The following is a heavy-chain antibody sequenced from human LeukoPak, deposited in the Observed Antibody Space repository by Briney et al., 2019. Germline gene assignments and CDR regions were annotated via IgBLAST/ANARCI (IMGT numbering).Heavy chain of an antibody. CDR2: INPNSGGT. J-gene: IGHJ1*01. Sequence: PGASVKVSCKASGYTFTGYYMHWVRQAPGQGLEWMGWINPNSGGTNYAQKFQGRVTMTRDTSISTAYMELNRLRSDDTAVYYCARGSYDSSDFEYFHHWGQGTLVTVSS. V-gene: IGHV1-2*02. CDR1: GYTFTGYY. CDR3: ARGSYDSSDFEYFHH. D-gene: IGHD3-22*01.